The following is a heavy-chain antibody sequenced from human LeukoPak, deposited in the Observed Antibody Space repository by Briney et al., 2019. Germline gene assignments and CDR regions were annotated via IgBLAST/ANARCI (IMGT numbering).Heavy chain of an antibody. CDR3: ARDLDWLLFDY. V-gene: IGHV3-74*01. D-gene: IGHD3-9*01. J-gene: IGHJ4*02. Sequence: PGGSLRLSCAASGFTFSAYWMHWVRQAPGKGLVWVSRVKYDGSTTTYADSVKGRFTISRCNPKNILYLQMNSLRVEDTAVYYCARDLDWLLFDYWGQGTLVTVSS. CDR2: VKYDGSTT. CDR1: GFTFSAYW.